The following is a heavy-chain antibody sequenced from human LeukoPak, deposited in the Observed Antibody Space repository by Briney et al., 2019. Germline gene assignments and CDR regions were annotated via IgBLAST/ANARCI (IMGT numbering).Heavy chain of an antibody. D-gene: IGHD3-22*01. J-gene: IGHJ4*02. V-gene: IGHV1-2*06. CDR3: ARAFYDSSGPPADY. CDR2: INPNSGGT. CDR1: GYTFTGYY. Sequence: ASVKVSCKASGYTFTGYYMHWVRQAPGQGLEWMGRINPNSGGTNYAQKFQGRVTMTRDTSISTAYMELSRLRSDDTAVYYCARAFYDSSGPPADYWGQGTLVTVFS.